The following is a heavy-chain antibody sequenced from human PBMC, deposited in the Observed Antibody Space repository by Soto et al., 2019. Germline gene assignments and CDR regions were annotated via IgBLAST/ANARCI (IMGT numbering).Heavy chain of an antibody. D-gene: IGHD3-22*01. CDR2: ISANNGST. CDR3: ARDLSGYATVFDY. J-gene: IGHJ4*02. Sequence: ASVKVSCKASGYTFTRYGISWVRQAPGQGLEWMGIISANNGSTNYAQKFQGRVTMTRDTSTSTVYMELSSLRSEDTAVYYSARDLSGYATVFDYWGQGTQVTVSS. V-gene: IGHV1-18*01. CDR1: GYTFTRYG.